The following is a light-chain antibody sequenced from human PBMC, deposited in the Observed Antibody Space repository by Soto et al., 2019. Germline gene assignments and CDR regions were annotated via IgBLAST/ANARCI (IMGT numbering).Light chain of an antibody. CDR2: LGS. CDR3: LQALHTPLT. V-gene: IGKV2-28*01. CDR1: QSLLHSNGYNY. Sequence: DIVMTQSPLSLPVTPGEPASISCRSSQSLLHSNGYNYLDWYLQKPGQSPQLLIYLGSNRASGVPDRCSGRGSGTDFTLKISRVEAEDVGVYYCLQALHTPLTFGGGPKVEIK. J-gene: IGKJ4*01.